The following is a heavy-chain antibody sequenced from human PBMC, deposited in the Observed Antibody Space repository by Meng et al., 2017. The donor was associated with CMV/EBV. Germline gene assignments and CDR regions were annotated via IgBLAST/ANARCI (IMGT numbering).Heavy chain of an antibody. V-gene: IGHV3-23*01. Sequence: EVPLLESGGGLVQAGGALRLSCAASGFTFSSYAMSWVRQAPGKGLEWVSAISGSGGSTYYADSVKGRFTISRDNSKNTLYLQMNSLRAEDTAVYYCAKGWELPPFDYWGQGTLVTVSS. D-gene: IGHD2-15*01. J-gene: IGHJ4*02. CDR3: AKGWELPPFDY. CDR1: GFTFSSYA. CDR2: ISGSGGST.